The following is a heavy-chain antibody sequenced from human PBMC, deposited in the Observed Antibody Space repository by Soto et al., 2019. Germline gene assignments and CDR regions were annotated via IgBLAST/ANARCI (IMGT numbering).Heavy chain of an antibody. CDR2: INAANGDI. CDR1: GYTFTAYP. CDR3: AKKDYYAAGVYHFDH. D-gene: IGHD3-10*01. Sequence: QVQLVQSGAEVKKPGASVKVSCRASGYTFTAYPLHWVRQAPGQRLEWMGWINAANGDIGYSREFQGRVTITRDTSASTVYMEVSSLTSEYTAVYYCAKKDYYAAGVYHFDHWGQGTLVTVSS. J-gene: IGHJ4*02. V-gene: IGHV1-3*01.